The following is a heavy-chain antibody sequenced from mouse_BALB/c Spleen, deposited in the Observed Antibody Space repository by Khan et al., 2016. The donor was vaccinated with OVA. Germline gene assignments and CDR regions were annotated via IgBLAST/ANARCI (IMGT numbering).Heavy chain of an antibody. J-gene: IGHJ3*01. Sequence: QVQLQQSGAELAKPGASVKMSCKASGYTFTSYWMHWAKQRPGQGLEWIGYINPTTDYTEYNQIFKDKATLTADKSSSTAYMQLSSLTSEAATDYYGINHGDSTAWFTYWGQGTLVTVSA. D-gene: IGHD2-5*01. CDR1: GYTFTSYW. CDR3: INHGDSTAWFTY. CDR2: INPTTDYT. V-gene: IGHV1-7*01.